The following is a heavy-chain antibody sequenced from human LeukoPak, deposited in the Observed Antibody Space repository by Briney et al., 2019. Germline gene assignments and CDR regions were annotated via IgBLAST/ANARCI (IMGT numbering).Heavy chain of an antibody. CDR3: VRDSLSTVAFDI. CDR1: GFTFSSYA. Sequence: GGSLRLSCAASGFTFSSYAMHWVRQAPGKGLEWVAVISYDGSNKYYADSVKGRLTISRDNSKNTLYLQMNSLRAEDTAVYYCVRDSLSTVAFDIWGQGTMVTVSS. CDR2: ISYDGSNK. V-gene: IGHV3-30-3*01. D-gene: IGHD2/OR15-2a*01. J-gene: IGHJ3*02.